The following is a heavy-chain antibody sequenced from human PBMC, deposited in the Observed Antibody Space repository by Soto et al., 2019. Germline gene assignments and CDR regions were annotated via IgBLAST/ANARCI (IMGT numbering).Heavy chain of an antibody. CDR3: AITGVSITIFGVVIPRDYYWMDV. CDR1: GFTFSSYA. D-gene: IGHD3-3*01. Sequence: VGSLRLSCAASGFTFSSYAMSWVRQAPGKGLEWVSAISGSGGSTYYADSVKGRFTISRDNSKNPLYLQMNSLRAEDTAVYYCAITGVSITIFGVVIPRDYYWMDVWGQGTTVTVSS. CDR2: ISGSGGST. J-gene: IGHJ6*02. V-gene: IGHV3-23*01.